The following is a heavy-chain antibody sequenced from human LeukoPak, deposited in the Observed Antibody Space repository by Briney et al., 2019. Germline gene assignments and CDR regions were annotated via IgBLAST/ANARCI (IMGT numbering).Heavy chain of an antibody. Sequence: SVKVSCKASGGTFSSYVISWVRQAPGQGLEWMGGIIPIFGTTNYAQKFQGRVTIIADKSTSTAYMELSSLSSEDTAVYYCARSRSCNGGSCYSDPYYYGMDVWGKGTTVTVSS. J-gene: IGHJ6*04. V-gene: IGHV1-69*06. D-gene: IGHD2-15*01. CDR2: IIPIFGTT. CDR1: GGTFSSYV. CDR3: ARSRSCNGGSCYSDPYYYGMDV.